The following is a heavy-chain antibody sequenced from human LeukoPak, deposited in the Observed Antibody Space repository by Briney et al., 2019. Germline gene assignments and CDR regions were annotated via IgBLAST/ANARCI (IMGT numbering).Heavy chain of an antibody. V-gene: IGHV1-8*03. Sequence: GASVKVSCKASGYTFTNYHINWVRQATGQGLEWMGWINPNNGDSGFAQKFQGRVTITRDTAMTTAYMELSSLTSEDTAIYFCARTTSFTASGYDYWGQGTPVTVSS. CDR3: ARTTSFTASGYDY. D-gene: IGHD6-25*01. CDR2: INPNNGDS. J-gene: IGHJ4*02. CDR1: GYTFTNYH.